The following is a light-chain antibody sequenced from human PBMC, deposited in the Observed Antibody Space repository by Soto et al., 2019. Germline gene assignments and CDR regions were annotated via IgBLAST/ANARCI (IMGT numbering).Light chain of an antibody. CDR2: KAS. J-gene: IGKJ1*01. CDR3: QHYDSYSPTWT. V-gene: IGKV1-5*03. Sequence: DIQMTQSPSTLSASVGARVSITCRASQIIGDWLAWYQQKPGKAPKLLIYKASNLQSGVPSRFSGSGSGTDFTLTISSLQPDDFATYYCQHYDSYSPTWTFGQGTKVDIK. CDR1: QIIGDW.